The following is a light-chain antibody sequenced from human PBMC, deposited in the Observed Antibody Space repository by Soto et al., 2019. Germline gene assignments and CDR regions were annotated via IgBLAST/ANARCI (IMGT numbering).Light chain of an antibody. Sequence: VLTQPASVSGSPGQSITISCTGTSSDVGAYNYVSWYQQHPGKAPKLMIYDVSNRPSGVSNRFSGSKSGNTASLTISGLQAEDEADYYCSQHTTRNTRVSGSGTKVT. CDR3: SQHTTRNTRV. CDR1: SSDVGAYNY. J-gene: IGLJ1*01. V-gene: IGLV2-14*01. CDR2: DVS.